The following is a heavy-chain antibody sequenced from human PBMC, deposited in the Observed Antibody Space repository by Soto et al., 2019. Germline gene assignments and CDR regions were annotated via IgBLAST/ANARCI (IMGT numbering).Heavy chain of an antibody. CDR1: GGTFSSNT. D-gene: IGHD2-15*01. CDR2: ISAYNGKT. V-gene: IGHV1-18*01. Sequence: ASVKVSCKASGGTFSSNTIRWVRQAPGQGLEWMGRISAYNGKTNYAQKLQGRVTMTTDTSTSTAYMELRSLRSDDTAVYYCAREGGGDAFDIWGQGTMVTVSS. CDR3: AREGGGDAFDI. J-gene: IGHJ3*02.